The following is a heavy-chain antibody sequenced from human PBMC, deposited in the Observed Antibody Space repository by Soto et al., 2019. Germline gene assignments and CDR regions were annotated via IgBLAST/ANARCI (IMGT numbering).Heavy chain of an antibody. V-gene: IGHV4-31*03. CDR1: GGSISSGGYY. D-gene: IGHD5-18*01. CDR2: IYYSGST. Sequence: QVQLQESGPGLVKPSQTLSLTCTVSGGSISSGGYYWSWIRQHPGKGLESIGYIYYSGSTYYNPSLKSRVTISVDTSKNQCSLKLSSVTAADTAVYYCARSLSVDTAMVYGYWGQGTLVTVSS. J-gene: IGHJ4*02. CDR3: ARSLSVDTAMVYGY.